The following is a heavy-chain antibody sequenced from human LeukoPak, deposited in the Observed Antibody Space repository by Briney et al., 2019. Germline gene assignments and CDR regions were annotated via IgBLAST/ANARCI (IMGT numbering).Heavy chain of an antibody. D-gene: IGHD6-19*01. CDR3: AGQAVAGTY. CDR1: GGSISSSSYY. J-gene: IGHJ4*02. CDR2: IYYSGST. Sequence: PSETLSLTCTVSGGSISSSSYYWGWIRQPPGKGLEWIGSIYYSGSTYYNPSLKSRVTISVDTSKNQFSMKLSSVTAADTAVYYCAGQAVAGTYWGQGTLVTVSS. V-gene: IGHV4-39*01.